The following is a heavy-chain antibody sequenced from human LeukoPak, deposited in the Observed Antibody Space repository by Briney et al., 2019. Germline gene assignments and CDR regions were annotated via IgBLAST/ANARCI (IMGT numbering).Heavy chain of an antibody. V-gene: IGHV3-23*01. J-gene: IGHJ6*03. Sequence: GGSLRLSCAASEFPFSNYGMSWVRQAPGKGLEWVSSISTSGGSTYYADSVKGRFTISRDNSKDTLYLQMNSLRAEDTAVYYCAKGATMVRGGIYYYYYYMDVWGKGTTVTISS. CDR3: AKGATMVRGGIYYYYYYMDV. D-gene: IGHD3-10*01. CDR1: EFPFSNYG. CDR2: ISTSGGST.